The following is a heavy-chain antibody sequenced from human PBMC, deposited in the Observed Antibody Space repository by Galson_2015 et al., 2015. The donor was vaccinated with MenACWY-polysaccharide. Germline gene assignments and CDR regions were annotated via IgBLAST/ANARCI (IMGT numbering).Heavy chain of an antibody. J-gene: IGHJ3*02. D-gene: IGHD3-22*01. CDR1: EFTFSSYR. Sequence: SLRLSCAASEFTFSSYRMHWVRQAPGKGLVWVSRINSNGRSTTHADSVKGRFTISRDNAKNTLFLQMNSLRAEDTAIYYCARSKFSSGYFVRAFDIWGQGTMVTVSS. V-gene: IGHV3-74*01. CDR2: INSNGRST. CDR3: ARSKFSSGYFVRAFDI.